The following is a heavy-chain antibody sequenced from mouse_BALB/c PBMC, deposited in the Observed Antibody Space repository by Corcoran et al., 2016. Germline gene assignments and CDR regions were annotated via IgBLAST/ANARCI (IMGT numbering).Heavy chain of an antibody. J-gene: IGHJ1*01. V-gene: IGHV14-3*02. CDR2: IDPANGNT. CDR3: ANWDWYFDF. D-gene: IGHD4-1*01. Sequence: EVQLQQSGAELVKPGASVKLSCTASGFNIKDTYMHWVKQRPEQGLEWIGRIDPANGNTKYDPKFPGKATITADTSSNTAYLQLSSLTSDDTAVYYCANWDWYFDFWRAGTTVTVSS. CDR1: GFNIKDTY.